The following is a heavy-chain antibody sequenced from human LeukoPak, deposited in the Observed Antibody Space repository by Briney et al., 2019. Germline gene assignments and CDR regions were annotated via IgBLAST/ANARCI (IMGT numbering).Heavy chain of an antibody. CDR1: GFTFSSYE. CDR2: ISSSGSTI. V-gene: IGHV3-48*03. Sequence: GGSLRLSCAASGFTFSSYEMNWVRQAPGKGLEWVSYISSSGSTIYYADSVKGRFTISRDNAKNSLYLQMNSLRAEDTAVYYCARDKSDIVVVPAANYYYYYYMDVWGKGTTVTVSS. J-gene: IGHJ6*03. D-gene: IGHD2-2*01. CDR3: ARDKSDIVVVPAANYYYYYYMDV.